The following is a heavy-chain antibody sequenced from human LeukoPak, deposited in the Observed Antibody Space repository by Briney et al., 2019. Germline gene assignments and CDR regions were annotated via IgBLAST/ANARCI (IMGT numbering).Heavy chain of an antibody. D-gene: IGHD5-24*01. CDR3: ARDGDGYKFIPFDY. CDR2: IKQDGSEK. V-gene: IGHV3-7*01. Sequence: GGSLRLSCAASGSTFSNYWMSWVRQPPGKGLEWVANIKQDGSEKYYVDSVKGRFTISRDNAKNSLYLQMNNLSIEDTAVYYCARDGDGYKFIPFDYWGQGALVTVSS. CDR1: GSTFSNYW. J-gene: IGHJ4*02.